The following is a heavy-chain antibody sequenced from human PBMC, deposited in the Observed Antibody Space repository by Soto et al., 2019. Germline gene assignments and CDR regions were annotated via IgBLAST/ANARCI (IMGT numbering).Heavy chain of an antibody. CDR1: GFTFSSYG. J-gene: IGHJ4*02. CDR2: IWYDGSNK. D-gene: IGHD2-15*01. V-gene: IGHV3-33*01. CDR3: ASSLYCSGGSCYDYFDY. Sequence: GGSLRLSCAASGFTFSSYGMHWVRQAPGKGLEWVAVIWYDGSNKYYADSVKGRFTISRDNSKNTLYLQMNSLRAEDTAVYYCASSLYCSGGSCYDYFDYWGQGTLVTVSS.